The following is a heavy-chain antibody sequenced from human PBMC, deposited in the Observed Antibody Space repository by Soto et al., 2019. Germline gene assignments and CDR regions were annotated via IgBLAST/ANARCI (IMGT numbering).Heavy chain of an antibody. CDR3: ARDLHSGFGVVIMRDHYGMDV. Sequence: GGSLRLSCAASGFTFSSYAMHWVRQAPGKGLEWVAVISYDGSNKYYADSVKGRFTISRDNSKDTLYLQMNSLRAEDTAVYYCARDLHSGFGVVIMRDHYGMDVWGQGTTVTVSS. J-gene: IGHJ6*02. D-gene: IGHD3-3*01. CDR2: ISYDGSNK. V-gene: IGHV3-30-3*01. CDR1: GFTFSSYA.